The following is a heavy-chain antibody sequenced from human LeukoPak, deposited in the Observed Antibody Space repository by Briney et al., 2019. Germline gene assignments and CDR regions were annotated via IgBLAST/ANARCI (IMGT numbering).Heavy chain of an antibody. J-gene: IGHJ3*02. CDR2: ISSSSSYI. CDR3: ARVFHSSVLQDVFDI. V-gene: IGHV3-21*01. Sequence: PGGSLRLSCAASGFTFSSYSMNWVRQAPGKGLEWVSSISSSSSYIYYADSVKGRFTISRDNAKNSLYLQMNSLRAEDTAVYYCARVFHSSVLQDVFDIWGQGTMVNVSS. CDR1: GFTFSSYS. D-gene: IGHD3-22*01.